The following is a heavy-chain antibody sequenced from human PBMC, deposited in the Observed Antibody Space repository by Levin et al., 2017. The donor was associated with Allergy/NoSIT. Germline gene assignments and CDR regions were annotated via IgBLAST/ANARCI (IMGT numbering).Heavy chain of an antibody. D-gene: IGHD3-22*01. CDR1: GFSLSTTGVG. CDR3: AHFDYYDSSAYHRHFDY. J-gene: IGHJ4*02. Sequence: TLSLTCTFSGFSLSTTGVGVGWIRQPPGKALEWLALIYWDDDKRYSPSLKSRLTITKDTSKNQVVLTMTYMDPVDTATYYCAHFDYYDSSAYHRHFDYWGQGTLVTVSS. CDR2: IYWDDDK. V-gene: IGHV2-5*02.